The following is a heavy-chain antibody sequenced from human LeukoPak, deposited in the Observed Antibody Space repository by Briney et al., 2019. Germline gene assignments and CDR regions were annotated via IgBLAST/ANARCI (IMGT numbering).Heavy chain of an antibody. D-gene: IGHD2/OR15-2a*01. J-gene: IGHJ4*02. CDR1: GFTFSSYG. CDR3: ARDKFPGEVYYYYFDY. V-gene: IGHV3-30*02. Sequence: GGSLRLSCAVSGFTFSSYGMYWVRQAPGKWLEWVAFIRYDGSNKYYADSVKGRFTISRDNSKNTLYLQMNSLRAEDTAVYYCARDKFPGEVYYYYFDYWGQGTLVTVSS. CDR2: IRYDGSNK.